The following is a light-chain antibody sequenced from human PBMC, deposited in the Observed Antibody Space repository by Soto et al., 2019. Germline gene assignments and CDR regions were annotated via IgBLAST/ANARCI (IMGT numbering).Light chain of an antibody. Sequence: EIVLTQSPGTLSLSPGERATLSCRASQSVSSSYLAWYQQTPGQAPRLLIYGASSRDTGIPDRFSASGSGTDFTLTISGLEPEDCAVYYCQQYGSSLITFGQGTRLEIK. CDR1: QSVSSSY. CDR2: GAS. J-gene: IGKJ5*01. CDR3: QQYGSSLIT. V-gene: IGKV3-20*01.